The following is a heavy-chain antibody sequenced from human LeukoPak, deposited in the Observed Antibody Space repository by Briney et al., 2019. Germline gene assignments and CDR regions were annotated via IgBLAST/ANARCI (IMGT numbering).Heavy chain of an antibody. CDR2: INHSGST. CDR1: GGSFSGYY. J-gene: IGHJ4*02. V-gene: IGHV4-34*01. Sequence: PSETLSLICAVYGGSFSGYYWSWIRQPPGKGLEWIGEINHSGSTNYNPSLKSRVTISVDTSKNQFSLKLSSVTAADTAVYYCARGLPFDYWGQGTLVTVSS. CDR3: ARGLPFDY.